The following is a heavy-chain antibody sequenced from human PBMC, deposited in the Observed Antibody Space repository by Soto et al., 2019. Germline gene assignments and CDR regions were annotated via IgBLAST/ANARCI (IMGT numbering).Heavy chain of an antibody. CDR2: ISSDSRTK. J-gene: IGHJ3*01. D-gene: IGHD5-18*01. Sequence: GGSLILSCVASGFHFSDYSMNWVRQAPGKGLEWVLYISSDSRTKYYVDSVKGRFTISRDNAKNSVFMQMSGLRAEDTAVYYCVRGGYGPVDAFDVWGQGTMVTVSS. CDR1: GFHFSDYS. CDR3: VRGGYGPVDAFDV. V-gene: IGHV3-48*01.